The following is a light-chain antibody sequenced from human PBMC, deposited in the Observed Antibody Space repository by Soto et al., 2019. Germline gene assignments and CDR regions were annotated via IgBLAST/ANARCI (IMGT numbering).Light chain of an antibody. CDR1: QDSSDY. V-gene: IGKV1-9*01. CDR2: TAS. J-gene: IGKJ4*01. Sequence: DIQLTQSPSFLSASVGDRVTITCRASQDSSDYLAWYQQKPGKAPKLLIYTASILQSGVPSRFSGSASGTQFTLTISSLQPEDFATYYCQQFNVYPLTFGGGTQVEIK. CDR3: QQFNVYPLT.